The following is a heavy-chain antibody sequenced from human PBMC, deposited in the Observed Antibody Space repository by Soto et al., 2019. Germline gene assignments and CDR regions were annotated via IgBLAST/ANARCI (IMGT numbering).Heavy chain of an antibody. D-gene: IGHD3-22*01. Sequence: PGGSLILSCAASGFIFSSYAMSWVRQAPGKGLEWVSAISGSGGSTYYADSVKGRFTISRDNSKNTLYLQMNSLRAEDTAVYYCAKAITMIVVAVYYGMDVWGQGTTVTGSS. V-gene: IGHV3-23*01. CDR3: AKAITMIVVAVYYGMDV. CDR2: ISGSGGST. J-gene: IGHJ6*02. CDR1: GFIFSSYA.